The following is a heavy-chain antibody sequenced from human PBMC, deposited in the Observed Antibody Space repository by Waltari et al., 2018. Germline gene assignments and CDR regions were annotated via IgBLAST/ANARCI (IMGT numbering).Heavy chain of an antibody. J-gene: IGHJ4*02. D-gene: IGHD3-10*01. Sequence: EVQLVESGGGLVKPGGSLRLSCAASGFTFSNAWMSWVRQAPGKGREWVGRIKSKTDGGTTDYAAPVKGRFTISRDDSKNTLYLQMNSLKTEDTAVYYCTTGLTRITMVRGVIKNYWGQGTLVTVSS. CDR1: GFTFSNAW. CDR2: IKSKTDGGTT. V-gene: IGHV3-15*01. CDR3: TTGLTRITMVRGVIKNY.